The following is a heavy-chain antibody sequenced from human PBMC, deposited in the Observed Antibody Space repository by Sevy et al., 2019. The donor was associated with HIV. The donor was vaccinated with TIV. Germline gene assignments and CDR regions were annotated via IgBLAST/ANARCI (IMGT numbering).Heavy chain of an antibody. V-gene: IGHV3-73*01. Sequence: GGSLRLSCAASGFTFSSYSMNWVRQAPGKGLEWVGRIRSKANSYATAYAASVKGRFTISRDDSKNTAYLQMNSLKTEDTAVYYCTRLSIAATTVDYWGQGTLVTVSS. CDR3: TRLSIAATTVDY. CDR1: GFTFSSYS. D-gene: IGHD6-6*01. CDR2: IRSKANSYAT. J-gene: IGHJ4*02.